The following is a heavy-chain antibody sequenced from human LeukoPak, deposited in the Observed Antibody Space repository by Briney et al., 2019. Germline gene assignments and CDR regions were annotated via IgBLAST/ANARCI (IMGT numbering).Heavy chain of an antibody. Sequence: SETLSLTCAVSGVSFNDYYWSWVRQTPGKGLEWIGEISHCGYGNDSPSLKSRVTLSMYTSRKQFSLNLRSVTVADTGIYYCTRLTEGHDYWGQGPLVTVPS. CDR3: TRLTEGHDY. CDR2: ISHCGYG. V-gene: IGHV4-34*10. J-gene: IGHJ4*02. D-gene: IGHD2-21*02. CDR1: GVSFNDYY.